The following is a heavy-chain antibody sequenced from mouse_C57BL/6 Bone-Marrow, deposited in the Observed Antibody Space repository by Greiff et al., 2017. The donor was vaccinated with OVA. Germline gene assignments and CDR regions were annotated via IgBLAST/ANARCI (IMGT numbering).Heavy chain of an antibody. CDR3: ASLYGEAY. CDR2: ISDGGSYT. J-gene: IGHJ3*01. CDR1: GFTFSSYA. Sequence: DVMLVESGGGLVKPGGSLKLSCAASGFTFSSYAMSWVRQTPEKRLEWVATISDGGSYTYYPDNVKGRFTISRDNAKNNLYLQMSHLKSEDTAMYYCASLYGEAYWGQGTLVTVSA. D-gene: IGHD1-1*02. V-gene: IGHV5-4*03.